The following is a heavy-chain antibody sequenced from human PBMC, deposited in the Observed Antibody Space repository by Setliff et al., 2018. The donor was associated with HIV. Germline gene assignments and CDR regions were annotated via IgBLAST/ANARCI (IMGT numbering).Heavy chain of an antibody. CDR2: ISASVGDT. D-gene: IGHD3-10*01. CDR1: GFTFSSYA. CDR3: ARDRPHQHYFELYSFYYMEL. J-gene: IGHJ6*03. Sequence: GGSLRLSCASSGFTFSSYAMSWVRQAPGKGLEWVSCISASVGDTYYADSVKGRFTISRDNSKNTLYLQMNSLRAEDTAVYYCARDRPHQHYFELYSFYYMELWGKGTTVTVSS. V-gene: IGHV3-23*01.